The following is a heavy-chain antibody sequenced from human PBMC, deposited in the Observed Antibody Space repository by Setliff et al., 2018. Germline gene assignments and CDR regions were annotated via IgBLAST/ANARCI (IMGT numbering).Heavy chain of an antibody. D-gene: IGHD3-22*01. CDR2: IYTSGST. J-gene: IGHJ5*02. V-gene: IGHV4-4*07. CDR1: GGSISSYY. CDR3: ARDHLVGYDSRGYFP. Sequence: SETLSLTCTVSGGSISSYYWNWIRQPAGKGLEWIGRIYTSGSTNYNPSLKSRVTMSIDTSKNQFSLKLTSVTAADTAVYYCARDHLVGYDSRGYFPWGQGTLVTVSS.